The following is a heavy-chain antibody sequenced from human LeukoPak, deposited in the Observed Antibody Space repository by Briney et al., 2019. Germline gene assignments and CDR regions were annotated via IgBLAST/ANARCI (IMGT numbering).Heavy chain of an antibody. CDR3: ARVGSSGSYFDY. Sequence: ALVKVSCKASGGTFSSYAISWVRQAPGQGLEWMGGIIPIFGTANYAQKFQGRVTITADESTSTAYMELSSLRSEDTAVYYCARVGSSGSYFDYWGQGTLVTVSS. CDR2: IIPIFGTA. V-gene: IGHV1-69*13. CDR1: GGTFSSYA. D-gene: IGHD1-26*01. J-gene: IGHJ4*02.